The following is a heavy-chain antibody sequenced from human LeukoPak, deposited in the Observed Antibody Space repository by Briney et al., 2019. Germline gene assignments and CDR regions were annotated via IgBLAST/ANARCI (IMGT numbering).Heavy chain of an antibody. CDR3: ARGRQQWLAYAFDI. J-gene: IGHJ3*02. CDR1: GYTFTSYD. Sequence: ASVKVSCKASGYTFTSYDINWVRQATGPGLEWMGWMNPNSGNTGCAQKFQGRVTMTRNTSISTAYMELSSLRSEDTAVYYCARGRQQWLAYAFDIWGQGTMVTVSS. D-gene: IGHD6-19*01. CDR2: MNPNSGNT. V-gene: IGHV1-8*01.